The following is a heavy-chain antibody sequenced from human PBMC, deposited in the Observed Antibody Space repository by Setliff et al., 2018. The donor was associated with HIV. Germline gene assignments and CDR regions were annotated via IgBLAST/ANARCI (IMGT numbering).Heavy chain of an antibody. CDR3: ARQEVARQYFNNGMDV. Sequence: ASVKVSCKASGYTFTNYFVHWVRQAPGQGLEWMGGIIPALKVTNYEQKFHGRVNITADKSTTTVYMELPSLRTEDTAIYYCARQEVARQYFNNGMDVWGQGTTVTVSS. D-gene: IGHD5-12*01. CDR1: GYTFTNYF. V-gene: IGHV1-46*01. CDR2: IIPALKVT. J-gene: IGHJ6*02.